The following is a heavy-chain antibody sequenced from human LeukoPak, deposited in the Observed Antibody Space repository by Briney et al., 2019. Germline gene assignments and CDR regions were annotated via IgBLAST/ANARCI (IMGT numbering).Heavy chain of an antibody. CDR1: GGTFSSYA. J-gene: IGHJ4*02. Sequence: SVKVSCKASGGTFSSYAISWVRQAPGQGLEWMGRFIPIFGTANYAQKFQGRVTITADKSTSTAYMELSSLRSEDTAVYYCARELMVGATLDYFDYWGQGTLVTVSS. V-gene: IGHV1-69*06. CDR3: ARELMVGATLDYFDY. CDR2: FIPIFGTA. D-gene: IGHD1-26*01.